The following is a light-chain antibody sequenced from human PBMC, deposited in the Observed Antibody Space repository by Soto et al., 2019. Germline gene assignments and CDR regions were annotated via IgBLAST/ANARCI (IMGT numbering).Light chain of an antibody. CDR3: QQYDNWPQT. Sequence: EIVMTQSPATLSVSPGERATLSCGASQSVRSYLAWYQQKPGQAPRLLIHGASTRATGIPARFSGSGSGTEFTLTISSLQSEDFAVYYCQQYDNWPQTFG. J-gene: IGKJ1*01. CDR1: QSVRSY. CDR2: GAS. V-gene: IGKV3-15*01.